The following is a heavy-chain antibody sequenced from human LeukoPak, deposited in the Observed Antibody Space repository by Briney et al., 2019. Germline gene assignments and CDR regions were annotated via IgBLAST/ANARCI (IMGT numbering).Heavy chain of an antibody. CDR1: GYTFTSYA. CDR2: VNAGNGNT. V-gene: IGHV1-3*01. CDR3: ARTKLAVAGFDY. Sequence: ASVKVSCKASGYTFTSYAMHWVRQAPGQRLEWMGWVNAGNGNTKYSQKFQGRVTITRDTSASTAYMELSSLRSEDTAVYYCARTKLAVAGFDYWGQGTLVTVSS. J-gene: IGHJ4*02. D-gene: IGHD6-19*01.